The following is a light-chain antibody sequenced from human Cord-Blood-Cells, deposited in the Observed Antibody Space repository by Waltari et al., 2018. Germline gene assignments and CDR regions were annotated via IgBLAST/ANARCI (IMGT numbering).Light chain of an antibody. CDR3: QQYNNWPLT. CDR1: QSVSSN. V-gene: IGKV3-15*01. Sequence: EIVMTQSPATLSVSPGERATLSCRASQSVSSNLAWYQQKPDQAPRLLLYAASTRATGIPARFSGSGSGTEFTLTISSLQSEDFAVYYCQQYNNWPLTFGGGTKVEIK. CDR2: AAS. J-gene: IGKJ4*02.